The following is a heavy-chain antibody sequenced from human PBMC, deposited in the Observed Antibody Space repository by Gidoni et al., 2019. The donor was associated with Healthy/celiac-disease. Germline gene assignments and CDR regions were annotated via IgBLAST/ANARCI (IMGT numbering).Heavy chain of an antibody. Sequence: QVQLQQWGAGLLKPSETLSLTCAVYGGSFSGYYWSWIRQPPGKGLEWIGEINHSGSTNYNPSLKSRVTISVDTSKNQFSLKLSSVTAADTAVYYCARCYYDSWEFFDYWGQGTLVTVSS. J-gene: IGHJ4*02. CDR3: ARCYYDSWEFFDY. D-gene: IGHD3-22*01. CDR2: INHSGST. CDR1: GGSFSGYY. V-gene: IGHV4-34*01.